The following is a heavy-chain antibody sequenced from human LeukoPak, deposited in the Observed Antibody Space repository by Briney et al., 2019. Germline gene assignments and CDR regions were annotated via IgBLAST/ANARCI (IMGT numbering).Heavy chain of an antibody. V-gene: IGHV5-51*01. CDR2: VYPGDSDT. CDR1: GSXFTNYW. D-gene: IGHD3-9*01. J-gene: IGHJ4*02. CDR3: ARDWDFDN. Sequence: GESLKISCNGSGSXFTNYWICWVRQMPGKGLEWMGIVYPGDSDTRYSPSFQGQVTISVDKSISTAYLQWSSLKASDTAVYYCARDWDFDNWGQGTLVTVSS.